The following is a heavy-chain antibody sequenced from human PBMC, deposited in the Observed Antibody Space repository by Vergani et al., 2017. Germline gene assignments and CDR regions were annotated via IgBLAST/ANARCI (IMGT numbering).Heavy chain of an antibody. D-gene: IGHD2-8*01. J-gene: IGHJ4*02. CDR1: GGSVSSGSYY. CDR2: IFYSGGA. Sequence: QVQLQESGPGLVKPSETLSLTCTVSGGSVSSGSYYWSWIRQPAGKVLEWIGYIFYSGGANYKSSLKRRVTISLETSKNQCSLRLSSVTAADTAVYYCARGLMVYAIDYWGQGTQVTVSS. CDR3: ARGLMVYAIDY. V-gene: IGHV4-61*10.